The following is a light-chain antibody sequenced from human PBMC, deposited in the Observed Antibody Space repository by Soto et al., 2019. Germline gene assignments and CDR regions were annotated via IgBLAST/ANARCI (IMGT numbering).Light chain of an antibody. CDR2: GNS. Sequence: QSVLTQPPSVSGAPGQRVTISCTGSSSNIGAGYDVHWYQQLPGTAPKLLIYGNSNRPSGVPDRFSGSKSGTSASLAITGLQADDGADYYWQSYDSSLSGYVFGTGTKLTVL. CDR3: QSYDSSLSGYV. V-gene: IGLV1-40*01. CDR1: SSNIGAGYD. J-gene: IGLJ1*01.